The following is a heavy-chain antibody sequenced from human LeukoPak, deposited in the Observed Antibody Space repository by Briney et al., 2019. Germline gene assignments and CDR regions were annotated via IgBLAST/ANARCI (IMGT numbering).Heavy chain of an antibody. Sequence: GEALKISCKSSGYSFTNYWIGWVRQMPGKGLEWMGIIYPGDSDTTYSPSFQGEVTISADKSSNTAYLQWSSLKASDTAMYYCARRNYYDSSAYYLDYWGQGSLVTVSS. V-gene: IGHV5-51*01. CDR1: GYSFTNYW. CDR2: IYPGDSDT. D-gene: IGHD3-22*01. CDR3: ARRNYYDSSAYYLDY. J-gene: IGHJ4*02.